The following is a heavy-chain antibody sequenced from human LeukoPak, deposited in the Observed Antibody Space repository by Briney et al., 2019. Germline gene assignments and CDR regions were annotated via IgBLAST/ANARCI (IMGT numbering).Heavy chain of an antibody. J-gene: IGHJ4*02. CDR1: GFTFSSNA. D-gene: IGHD1-26*01. CDR2: ISGSGGNA. V-gene: IGHV3-23*01. CDR3: ARGGGATTYYFDY. Sequence: PGGSLRLSCAASGFTFSSNAMSWVRQAPGKRLEWVSVISGSGGNAFYADSVKGRFTIPRDNPKNTLYLQMNSLRAEDTAVYYCARGGGATTYYFDYWGQGTLVTVSS.